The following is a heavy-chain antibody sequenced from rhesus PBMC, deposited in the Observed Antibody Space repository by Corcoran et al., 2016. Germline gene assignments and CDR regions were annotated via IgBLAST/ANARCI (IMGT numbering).Heavy chain of an antibody. Sequence: EVQLVQSGAEVKKPGASVKISCKASGYTFTDYYLHWVRQAPGKGFEWMGRVDPEDGEAIHAQKFQDRVTITADTSTDTAYMELRSLRSEDTAVYYCATDRKYCSSTYCSSDYWGQGVLVTVSS. D-gene: IGHD2-15*01. CDR2: VDPEDGEA. CDR1: GYTFTDYY. CDR3: ATDRKYCSSTYCSSDY. V-gene: IGHV1-111*02. J-gene: IGHJ4*01.